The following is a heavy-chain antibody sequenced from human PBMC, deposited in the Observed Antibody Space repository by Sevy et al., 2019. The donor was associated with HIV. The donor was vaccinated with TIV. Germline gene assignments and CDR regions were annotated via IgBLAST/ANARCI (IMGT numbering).Heavy chain of an antibody. D-gene: IGHD6-13*01. J-gene: IGHJ4*02. CDR2: INPNSGGT. CDR3: AREAYVAAAGTPLSDY. CDR1: GYTFTGYY. Sequence: ASVKVSCKASGYTFTGYYMHWVRLAPGQGLEWMGWINPNSGGTNYAQKFQGRVTMTRDTSISTAYMELSRLRSDDTAVYYCAREAYVAAAGTPLSDYWGQGTLVTVSS. V-gene: IGHV1-2*02.